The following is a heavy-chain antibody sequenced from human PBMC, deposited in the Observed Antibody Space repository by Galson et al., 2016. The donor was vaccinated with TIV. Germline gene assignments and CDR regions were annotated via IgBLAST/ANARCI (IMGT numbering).Heavy chain of an antibody. CDR3: APGVSAASTGVN. V-gene: IGHV3-7*01. CDR1: GFAFRSFW. J-gene: IGHJ4*02. D-gene: IGHD6-13*01. CDR2: IEEDGSET. Sequence: SLRLSCAASGFAFRSFWMSWVRQAPGKGLEWVANIEEDGSETYYVDSVKGRFTISRDNAKKSLFLQMNGLRGEDTGVYYWAPGVSAASTGVNWGQGTLVTVSS.